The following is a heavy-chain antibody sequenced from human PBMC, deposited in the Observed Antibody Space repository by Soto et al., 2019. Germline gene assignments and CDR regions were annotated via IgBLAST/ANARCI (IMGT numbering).Heavy chain of an antibody. CDR1: GGSFSGYY. D-gene: IGHD3-22*01. Sequence: ETLSLTCAVYGGSFSGYYWSWIRQSPGKGLEWIGEINHSGSTNYNPSLKSRVTISVDTSKNQFSLKLSSVTAADTAVYYCARGPITTNPRFDPWGQGTLVTVPQ. J-gene: IGHJ5*02. V-gene: IGHV4-34*01. CDR2: INHSGST. CDR3: ARGPITTNPRFDP.